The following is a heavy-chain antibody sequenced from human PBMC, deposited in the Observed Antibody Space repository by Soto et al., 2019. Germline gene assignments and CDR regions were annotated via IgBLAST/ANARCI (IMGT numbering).Heavy chain of an antibody. J-gene: IGHJ4*02. V-gene: IGHV1-69*06. CDR3: ARIRHRRETGMPECHT. CDR2: IIPILGTV. D-gene: IGHD1-1*01. Sequence: QVQLVQSGAEVRKPGSSVRLSCKVSGGTFNRDGITWVRQAPGQGLEWMGEIIPILGTVKFAEKFQGTVTLTADKSTDPAYMELTSLKSKDTAPYFRARIRHRRETGMPECHTWGQGRLVAVS. CDR1: GGTFNRDG.